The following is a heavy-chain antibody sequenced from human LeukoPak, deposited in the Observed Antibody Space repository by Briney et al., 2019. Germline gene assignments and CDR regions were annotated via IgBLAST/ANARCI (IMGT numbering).Heavy chain of an antibody. D-gene: IGHD3-9*01. V-gene: IGHV5-51*01. CDR2: ICPGDSDT. J-gene: IGHJ5*02. CDR3: ARQSSSYDILTGYSTNNWFDP. Sequence: GESLKISCKGSGYSFTSYWIGWVRQMPGKGLEWMGIICPGDSDTRYSPSFQGQVTISADKSISTAYLQWSSLKASDTAMYYCARQSSSYDILTGYSTNNWFDPWGQGTLVTVSS. CDR1: GYSFTSYW.